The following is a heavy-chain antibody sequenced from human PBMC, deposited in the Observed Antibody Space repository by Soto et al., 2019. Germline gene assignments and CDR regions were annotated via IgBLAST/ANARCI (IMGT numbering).Heavy chain of an antibody. J-gene: IGHJ4*02. CDR3: ARRMAGYYFDY. CDR2: IYWDDDK. V-gene: IGHV2-5*02. Sequence: QITLKESGPTLVKPTQTLTLTCTFSGFSLSTSGVGVAWIRQPPGKALEWLALIYWDDDKRYSPSLKSRLTVTTDTSKNQVVLTMTNMDPVDTATYYCARRMAGYYFDYWGQGTLVTVSS. CDR1: GFSLSTSGVG.